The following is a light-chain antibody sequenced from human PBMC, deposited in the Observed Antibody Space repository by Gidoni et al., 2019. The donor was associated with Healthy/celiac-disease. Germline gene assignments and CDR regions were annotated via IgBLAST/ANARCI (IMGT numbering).Light chain of an antibody. V-gene: IGKV2-28*01. J-gene: IGKJ4*01. CDR1: QSLLHSNGYNY. CDR3: MQALQTPLT. CDR2: LGS. Sequence: DSVMTQSPLSLPVTPGEPASISCRSSQSLLHSNGYNYLDWYLQKPGQSPPLLIYLGSNRASGVPDRFSGSGSGTDFTLKISRVEAEDVGVYYCMQALQTPLTFGGGTKVEIK.